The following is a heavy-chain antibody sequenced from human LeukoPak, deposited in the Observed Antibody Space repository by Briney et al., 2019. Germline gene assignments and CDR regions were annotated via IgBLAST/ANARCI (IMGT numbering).Heavy chain of an antibody. D-gene: IGHD6-13*01. CDR1: GFTFSNNA. V-gene: IGHV3-23*01. J-gene: IGHJ6*03. CDR3: AKDALAAAGQKVGDYYYMDV. CDR2: ISGSGGST. Sequence: GGSLRLSCAASGFTFSNNAMSWVRQAPGKGLEWVSSISGSGGSTYYADSVKGRFTISRDNSKNTLYLQMNSLRAEDTAVYYCAKDALAAAGQKVGDYYYMDVWGKGTTVTISS.